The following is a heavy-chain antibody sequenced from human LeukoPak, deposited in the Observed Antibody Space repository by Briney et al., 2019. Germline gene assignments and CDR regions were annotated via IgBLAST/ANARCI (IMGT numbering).Heavy chain of an antibody. CDR2: IWSDGNNK. CDR1: GFTFSKYG. J-gene: IGHJ4*02. CDR3: AKDRGTYYY. D-gene: IGHD1-14*01. Sequence: GGSLRLSCTTSGFTFSKYGMHWVRQAPGKGLEWVAVIWSDGNNKYYADSVKGRFTISRDNSKNTLYLQMNSLRAEDTAVYYCAKDRGTYYYWGQGTLVTVSS. V-gene: IGHV3-33*06.